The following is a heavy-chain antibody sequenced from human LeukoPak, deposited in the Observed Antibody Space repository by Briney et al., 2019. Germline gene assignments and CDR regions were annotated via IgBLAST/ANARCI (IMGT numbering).Heavy chain of an antibody. J-gene: IGHJ4*02. V-gene: IGHV1-8*03. D-gene: IGHD3-22*01. CDR3: ARNPYYDSKGYYAY. Sequence: ASVKVSCKASGYTFTSYDINWVRQATGQGLEWMGWMNPNSGNTGYAQKFQGRVTITRNTSISTAYMELSSLRSDDTALYYCARNPYYDSKGYYAYWGQGTLVTVSS. CDR1: GYTFTSYD. CDR2: MNPNSGNT.